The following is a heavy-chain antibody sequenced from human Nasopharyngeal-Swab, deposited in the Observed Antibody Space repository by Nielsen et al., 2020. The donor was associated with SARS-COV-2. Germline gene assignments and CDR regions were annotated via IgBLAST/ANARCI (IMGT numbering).Heavy chain of an antibody. D-gene: IGHD3-10*01. CDR3: AREYRNRG. V-gene: IGHV3-53*01. Sequence: GESLKISCAASGFTVSSNYMSWVRQAPGKGLEWVSVIYSGGSTYYADSVKGRFTISRDNSKNTLYLQMNSLRAEDTAVYYCAREYRNRGWGQGTLVTVSS. CDR1: GFTVSSNY. CDR2: IYSGGST. J-gene: IGHJ4*02.